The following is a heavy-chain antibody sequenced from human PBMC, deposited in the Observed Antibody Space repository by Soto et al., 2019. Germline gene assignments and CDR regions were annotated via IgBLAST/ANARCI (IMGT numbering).Heavy chain of an antibody. V-gene: IGHV1-8*01. D-gene: IGHD5-18*01. CDR3: ARGLTAMVTRYYFDY. CDR2: MNPNSGNT. J-gene: IGHJ4*02. Sequence: QVQLVQSGAEVKKPGASVKVSCKASGYTFTSYDINWVRQATGQGLEWMGWMNPNSGNTGYAQKFQGRVTMXKTRYXXTAYRELSSLRSEDTAVYYCARGLTAMVTRYYFDYWGQGTLVTVSS. CDR1: GYTFTSYD.